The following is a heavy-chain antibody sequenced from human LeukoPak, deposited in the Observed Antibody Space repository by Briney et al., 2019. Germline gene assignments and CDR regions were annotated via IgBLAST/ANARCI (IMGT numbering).Heavy chain of an antibody. V-gene: IGHV5-51*01. Sequence: SLNISGLCSVYRSINYRIAGSRPLPGKGLEWMGIIYPCVSETRYSPSLQGKVTISADKSISTAYLQWSSLKASDTAMYYFARHHNTPPTADYCYYWGEGTLVTVSS. D-gene: IGHD5-24*01. CDR1: VYRSINYR. CDR3: ARHHNTPPTADYCYY. CDR2: IYPCVSET. J-gene: IGHJ4*02.